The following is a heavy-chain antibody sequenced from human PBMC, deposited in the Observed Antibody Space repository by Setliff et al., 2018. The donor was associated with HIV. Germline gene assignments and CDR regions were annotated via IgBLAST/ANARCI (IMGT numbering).Heavy chain of an antibody. V-gene: IGHV4-34*01. CDR3: ARGGGRETYGENY. CDR1: GGSFSGYY. D-gene: IGHD3-10*01. Sequence: SETLSLTCTVYGGSFSGYYWSWIRQPPGMGLEWIGEINQSENTNYNPSLKRRVTISADPSKNQFSLKLSSVTAADTAVYYCARGGGRETYGENYWGQGTPVTVSS. J-gene: IGHJ4*02. CDR2: INQSENT.